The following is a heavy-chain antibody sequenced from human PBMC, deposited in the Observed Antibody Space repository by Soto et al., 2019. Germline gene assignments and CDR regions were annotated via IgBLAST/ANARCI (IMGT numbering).Heavy chain of an antibody. J-gene: IGHJ5*02. D-gene: IGHD6-19*01. CDR1: GDSVSANIGA. Sequence: PSQTLSLTCAISGDSVSANIGAWNWIRQSPSRGLEWLGRTYYRSQWNYDYAVSVKGRININPDTSKNQFSLQLSSVTPEDTAIYYCARGTRSSGWNLWGQGTLVTVSS. CDR3: ARGTRSSGWNL. V-gene: IGHV6-1*01. CDR2: TYYRSQWNY.